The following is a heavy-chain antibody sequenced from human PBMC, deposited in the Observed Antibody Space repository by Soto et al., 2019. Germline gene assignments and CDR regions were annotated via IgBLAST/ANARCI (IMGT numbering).Heavy chain of an antibody. CDR2: IKSKTDGGTT. CDR1: GFTFSNAC. CDR3: TLVVVPARPYYYYYGMDV. V-gene: IGHV3-15*01. D-gene: IGHD2-15*01. J-gene: IGHJ6*02. Sequence: GCLRLSCAASGFTFSNACMSWVRQAPGKGLEWVGRIKSKTDGGTTDYAAPVKGRFTISRDDSKNTLYLQMNSLKTEDTAVYYCTLVVVPARPYYYYYGMDVCGQRTTVTVSS.